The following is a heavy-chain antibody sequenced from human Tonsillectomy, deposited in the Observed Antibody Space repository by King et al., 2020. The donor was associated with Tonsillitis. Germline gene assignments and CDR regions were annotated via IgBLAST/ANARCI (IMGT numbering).Heavy chain of an antibody. Sequence: VQLVESGGGVVQPGRSLRLSCAASGFTFSSYAMHWVRQAPGKGLEWVAVISYDGSNKYYADSVRGRFTISRDNSKNTLYLQMNSLKPDDAATYYCARDIDDYGDYVGYFDYWGQGTLVTVSS. CDR2: ISYDGSNK. V-gene: IGHV3-30-3*01. CDR3: ARDIDDYGDYVGYFDY. CDR1: GFTFSSYA. J-gene: IGHJ4*02. D-gene: IGHD4-17*01.